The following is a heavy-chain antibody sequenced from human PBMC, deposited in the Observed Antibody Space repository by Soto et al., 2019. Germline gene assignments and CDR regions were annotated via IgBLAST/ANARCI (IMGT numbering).Heavy chain of an antibody. CDR3: ARGGITMVRGVKPKGWFDP. J-gene: IGHJ5*02. V-gene: IGHV4-30-4*01. CDR2: IYYSGST. D-gene: IGHD3-10*01. Sequence: SETLSLTCTVSGGSISSGDYYWSWIRQPPGKGLEWIGYIYYSGSTYYNPSLKSRVTISVDTSKNQFSLKLSSVTAADTAVYYCARGGITMVRGVKPKGWFDPWGQGTLVTVSS. CDR1: GGSISSGDYY.